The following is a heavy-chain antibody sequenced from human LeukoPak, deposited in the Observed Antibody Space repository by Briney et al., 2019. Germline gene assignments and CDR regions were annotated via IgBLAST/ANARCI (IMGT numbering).Heavy chain of an antibody. CDR1: GFTFSDYW. CDR2: IKQDGSEK. V-gene: IGHV3-7*05. J-gene: IGHJ3*02. Sequence: GGSLRLSCAASGFTFSDYWMSWVRQAPGKGLEWVANIKQDGSEKYYVDSVKGRCTISRDNAKNSLRLQMNSLRAEDMAVYYCARDPSAFDIWGQGTMVTVSS. CDR3: ARDPSAFDI.